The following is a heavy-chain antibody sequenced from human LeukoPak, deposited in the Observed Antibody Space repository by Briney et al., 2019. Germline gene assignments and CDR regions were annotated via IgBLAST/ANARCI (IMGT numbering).Heavy chain of an antibody. V-gene: IGHV3-23*01. CDR3: AISYGSGTYYNY. Sequence: GGSLRLSCAASGFTFKNYGMTWVRQAPGKGLEWVSGNTGSGTGTYYADSVKGRFTISRDNSKNTLSLQMNSLRVEDTAVYHCAISYGSGTYYNYWGQGTLVTVSS. CDR1: GFTFKNYG. CDR2: NTGSGTGT. D-gene: IGHD3-10*01. J-gene: IGHJ4*02.